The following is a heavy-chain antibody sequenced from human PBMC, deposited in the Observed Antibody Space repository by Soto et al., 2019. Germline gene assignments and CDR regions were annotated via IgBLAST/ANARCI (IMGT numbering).Heavy chain of an antibody. J-gene: IGHJ6*02. CDR3: AKDMYSSSWYFYYYSMDV. Sequence: EVQLLESGGGLVQPGGSLRLSCSASGFTFSSYAMSWVRQAPGKGLEWVSAISGSGGSTYYADSVKGRFSISRDNSKITLYLQMSSLRAEDTAVYYCAKDMYSSSWYFYYYSMDVWGQGTTVTVSS. CDR2: ISGSGGST. D-gene: IGHD6-13*01. V-gene: IGHV3-23*01. CDR1: GFTFSSYA.